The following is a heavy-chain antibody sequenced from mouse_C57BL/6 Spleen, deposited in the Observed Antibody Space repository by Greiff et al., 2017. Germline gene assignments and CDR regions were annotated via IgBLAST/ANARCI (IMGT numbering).Heavy chain of an antibody. CDR3: ARRGTVVANDMEY. J-gene: IGHJ4*01. Sequence: EVQGVESGGGLVKPGGSLKLSCAASGFTFSSYAMSWVRQTPEKRLEWVATISDGGSYTYYPDNVKGRITISRDNAKNNLYLQMSHLKSEDTALYYCARRGTVVANDMEYWGQGTSVTVSS. D-gene: IGHD1-1*01. V-gene: IGHV5-4*01. CDR2: ISDGGSYT. CDR1: GFTFSSYA.